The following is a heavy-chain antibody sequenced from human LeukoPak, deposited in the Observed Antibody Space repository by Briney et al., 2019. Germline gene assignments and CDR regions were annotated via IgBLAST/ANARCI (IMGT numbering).Heavy chain of an antibody. CDR1: GYSFTNYW. Sequence: GESLKISCKGSGYSFTNYWIGWVRQMPGKGLEWMGIIYPDDSDTRYSPSFQGQATISADKSISTAYLQWSSLKASDTAMYYCARQTKTYCGGDCYSGRVPDYWGQGTLVTVSS. CDR3: ARQTKTYCGGDCYSGRVPDY. V-gene: IGHV5-51*01. J-gene: IGHJ4*02. D-gene: IGHD2-21*02. CDR2: IYPDDSDT.